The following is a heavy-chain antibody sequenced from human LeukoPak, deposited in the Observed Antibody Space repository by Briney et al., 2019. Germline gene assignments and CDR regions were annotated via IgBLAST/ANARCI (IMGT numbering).Heavy chain of an antibody. Sequence: PGGSLSLSCAASGFTFSSYAMSWVRQAPGKGLEWVSAISGTGGNTYYADSVKGRFAISRDNSKNTLYLQMNSLRAEDTAVYYCGKARESSSSTSCYRNAMDVWGQGTTVTVSS. D-gene: IGHD2-2*02. J-gene: IGHJ6*02. CDR3: GKARESSSSTSCYRNAMDV. CDR1: GFTFSSYA. CDR2: ISGTGGNT. V-gene: IGHV3-23*01.